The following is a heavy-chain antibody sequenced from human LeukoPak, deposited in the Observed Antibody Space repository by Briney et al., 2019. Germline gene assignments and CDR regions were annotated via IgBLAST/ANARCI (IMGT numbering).Heavy chain of an antibody. CDR1: GGSFSGYY. D-gene: IGHD3-10*01. Sequence: SETLSLTCAVYGGSFSGYYWSWIRQPPGKGLEWIGEINHSGSTNYNPSLKSRVTISVDTSKNQFSLKLSSVTAADTAVYYCARDRSYYYGSGSYYQPINYYYYGMDVWGQGPRSPSP. V-gene: IGHV4-34*01. J-gene: IGHJ6*02. CDR3: ARDRSYYYGSGSYYQPINYYYYGMDV. CDR2: INHSGST.